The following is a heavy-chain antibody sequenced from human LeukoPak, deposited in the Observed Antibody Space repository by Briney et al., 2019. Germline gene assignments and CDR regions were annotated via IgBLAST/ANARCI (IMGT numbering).Heavy chain of an antibody. D-gene: IGHD3-22*01. J-gene: IGHJ5*02. V-gene: IGHV1-8*01. CDR1: RYTFTSYD. CDR3: ARGSYYDSSGYYTT. CDR2: MNPNSGNT. Sequence: ASVKVSCKASRYTFTSYDINWVRQATGQGLEWMGWMNPNSGNTGYAQKFQGRVTMTRNTSISTAYMELSSLRSEDTAVYYCARGSYYDSSGYYTTWGQGTLVTVSS.